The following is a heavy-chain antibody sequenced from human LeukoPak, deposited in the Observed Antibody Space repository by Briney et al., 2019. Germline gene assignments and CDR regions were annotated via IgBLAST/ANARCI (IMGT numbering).Heavy chain of an antibody. CDR1: GGSISSSSYY. V-gene: IGHV4-39*01. J-gene: IGHJ4*02. Sequence: SETLSLTCTVSGGSISSSSYYWGWIRQPPGKGLEWIGSIYYSRSTYYNPSLKSRVTISVDTSKNQFSLKLSSVTAADTAVYYCARAERYYYDSSGYYYPGYYFDYWGQGTLVTVSS. CDR2: IYYSRST. CDR3: ARAERYYYDSSGYYYPGYYFDY. D-gene: IGHD3-22*01.